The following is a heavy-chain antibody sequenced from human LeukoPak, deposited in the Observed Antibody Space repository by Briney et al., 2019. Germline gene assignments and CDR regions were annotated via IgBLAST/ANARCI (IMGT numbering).Heavy chain of an antibody. CDR3: ASPFLPRGNRYFDY. J-gene: IGHJ4*02. V-gene: IGHV1-69*13. CDR1: GGTFSSYA. CDR2: IIPIFGTA. Sequence: ASVKVSCKASGGTFSSYAISWVRQAPGQGLEWMGGIIPIFGTANYAQKFQGRVTITADESTSTAYMELSSLRSEDTAVYYCASPFLPRGNRYFDYWGQGTLVTVSS.